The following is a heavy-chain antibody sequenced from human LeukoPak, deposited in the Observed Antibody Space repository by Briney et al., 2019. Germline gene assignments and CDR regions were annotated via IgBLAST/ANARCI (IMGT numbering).Heavy chain of an antibody. V-gene: IGHV3-23*01. CDR2: ISGSGDST. J-gene: IGHJ4*02. CDR3: ARRSGIAVAGAFDY. CDR1: GFTFSNYA. D-gene: IGHD6-19*01. Sequence: GGSLRLSCAASGFTFSNYAVRWVRQAPGKGLEWVSGISGSGDSTYYADSVKGRFTISRDNSKNTPYLQMNSLRAEDTAVYYCARRSGIAVAGAFDYWGQGTLVTVSS.